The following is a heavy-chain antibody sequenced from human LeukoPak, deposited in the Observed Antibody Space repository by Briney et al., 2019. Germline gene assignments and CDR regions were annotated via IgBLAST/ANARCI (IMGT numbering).Heavy chain of an antibody. D-gene: IGHD3-3*01. J-gene: IGHJ4*02. V-gene: IGHV3-7*03. CDR3: ARDQYDTWSRRGNFDS. CDR2: IKQDGSEK. CDR1: GFTLSSYW. Sequence: GGSLRLSCAASGFTLSSYWMSWVRQAPGKGLEWVANIKQDGSEKYYVDSVKGRFTISRDTAKNSLYLQMNSLRAEDTAVFYCARDQYDTWSRRGNFDSWGQGTLVIVSS.